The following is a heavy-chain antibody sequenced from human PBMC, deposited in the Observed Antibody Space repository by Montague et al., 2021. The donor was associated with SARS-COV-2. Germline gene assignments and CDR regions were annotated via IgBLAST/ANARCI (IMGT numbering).Heavy chain of an antibody. V-gene: IGHV4-39*01. CDR3: ARQSKLLWFGELFSPWYFDL. Sequence: SETLSLTCTVSGGFISSSGYYWGWIRQPPGKGLEWIGSIYYTGTTYYNPSLKSRVTISVDTSKNQFSLKLSSVTAADTAVYYCARQSKLLWFGELFSPWYFDLWGRGTLVTVSS. CDR2: IYYTGTT. CDR1: GGFISSSGYY. D-gene: IGHD3-10*01. J-gene: IGHJ2*01.